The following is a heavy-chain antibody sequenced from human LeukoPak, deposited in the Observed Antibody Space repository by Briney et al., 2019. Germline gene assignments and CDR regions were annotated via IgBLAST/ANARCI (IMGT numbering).Heavy chain of an antibody. Sequence: KPSETLSLTCTVSGDSINSYYWNWIRQPAGKGLQWIGHISTSGSTNYSPSLKSRVTMSIDTSKNQFSLNLSSVTAADTAVYYCARGASGSSLSGFDIWGQGTMVTVSS. D-gene: IGHD1-26*01. CDR3: ARGASGSSLSGFDI. V-gene: IGHV4-4*07. CDR1: GDSINSYY. J-gene: IGHJ3*02. CDR2: ISTSGST.